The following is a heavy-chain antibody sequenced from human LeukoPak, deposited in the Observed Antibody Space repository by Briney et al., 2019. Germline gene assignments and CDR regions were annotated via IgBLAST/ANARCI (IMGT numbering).Heavy chain of an antibody. J-gene: IGHJ3*02. Sequence: ASVKVSCKASGGTFSSYAISWVRQAPGQGLEWMGGIIPIFGTANYARKFQGRVTITADESTSTAYMELSSLRSEDTAVYYCAIHEQREAFDIWGQGTIVTVSS. D-gene: IGHD6-25*01. CDR1: GGTFSSYA. CDR2: IIPIFGTA. V-gene: IGHV1-69*13. CDR3: AIHEQREAFDI.